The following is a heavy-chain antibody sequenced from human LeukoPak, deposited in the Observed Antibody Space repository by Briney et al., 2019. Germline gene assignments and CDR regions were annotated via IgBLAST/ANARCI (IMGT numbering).Heavy chain of an antibody. CDR3: AKDSDYYGSGRGVDYFDF. J-gene: IGHJ4*02. V-gene: IGHV3-23*01. CDR2: IVAGASRT. D-gene: IGHD3-10*01. Sequence: GGSLRLSCAASGFRFNLYAMHWVRQAPGKGLEWVSTIVAGASRTSYADSVKGRFTIARDNSRNTLFLQMDSLTDEDTATYFCAKDSDYYGSGRGVDYFDFWGQGTLVTVSS. CDR1: GFRFNLYA.